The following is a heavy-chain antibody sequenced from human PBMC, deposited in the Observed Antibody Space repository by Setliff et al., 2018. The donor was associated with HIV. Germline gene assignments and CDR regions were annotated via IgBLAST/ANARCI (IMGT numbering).Heavy chain of an antibody. J-gene: IGHJ4*02. V-gene: IGHV7-4-1*02. Sequence: ASVKVSCKASGYTFTSYGMNWVRQAPGQGLEWMGWINTYTGNPTYAQDFTGRFVFSLDTSISTAYLQISSLKAGDTAVYYCARDQRLFYFDSWGQGTLVTVSS. CDR1: GYTFTSYG. CDR3: ARDQRLFYFDS. CDR2: INTYTGNP.